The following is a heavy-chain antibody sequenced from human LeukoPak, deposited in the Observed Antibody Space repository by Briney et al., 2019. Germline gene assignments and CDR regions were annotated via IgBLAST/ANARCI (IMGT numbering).Heavy chain of an antibody. V-gene: IGHV4-59*01. CDR1: GCSIRSYY. CDR2: IYYSGST. J-gene: IGHJ6*02. Sequence: SETLSLTCTVSGCSIRSYYWSWIRQPPGKGLEWIGYIYYSGSTNYNPSLKSRVTISVDRSKNQFSLKLSSVTAADTTVYYCARAQRSYYYYGMDVWGQGTTVTVSS. CDR3: ARAQRSYYYYGMDV.